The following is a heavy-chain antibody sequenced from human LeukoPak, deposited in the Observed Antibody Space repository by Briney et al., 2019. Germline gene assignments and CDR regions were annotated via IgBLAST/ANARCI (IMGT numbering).Heavy chain of an antibody. J-gene: IGHJ5*02. CDR2: ISNSGDTV. V-gene: IGHV3-48*03. D-gene: IGHD1-14*01. Sequence: PGGSLRLSCAASGFALGNYEMNWVRQAPGRGLEWLSYISNSGDTVYYADSVKGRFTISRHNAQNSLYLQMNNLRAEDTALYYCAREAGFGDNWFDPWGQGTLVTVSS. CDR3: AREAGFGDNWFDP. CDR1: GFALGNYE.